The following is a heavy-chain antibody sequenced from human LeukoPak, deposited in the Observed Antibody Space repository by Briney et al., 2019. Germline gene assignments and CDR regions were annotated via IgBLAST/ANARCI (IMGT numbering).Heavy chain of an antibody. Sequence: GESLKISCKGSGYSFTSYWIGCVRQMPGKGLEWMGIIYPGDSDTRYSPSFQGQVTISADKSISTAYLQWSSLKASDTAMYYCARTVVVVAANDAFDIWGQGTMVTVSS. CDR1: GYSFTSYW. CDR2: IYPGDSDT. V-gene: IGHV5-51*01. J-gene: IGHJ3*02. D-gene: IGHD2-15*01. CDR3: ARTVVVVAANDAFDI.